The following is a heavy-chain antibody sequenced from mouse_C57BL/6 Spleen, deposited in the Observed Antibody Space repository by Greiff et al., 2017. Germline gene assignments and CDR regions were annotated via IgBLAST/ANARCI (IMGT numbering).Heavy chain of an antibody. J-gene: IGHJ2*01. V-gene: IGHV14-1*01. Sequence: EVHLVESGAELVRPGASVKLSCTASGFNIKDYYMHWVKQRPEQGLEWIGRIDPEDGDTEYAPKFLGKATMTADTSSNSAYLQRRSLTAEDTAVYYCTTPYGSSYFDYWGQGTTLTVSS. CDR1: GFNIKDYY. CDR2: IDPEDGDT. D-gene: IGHD1-1*01. CDR3: TTPYGSSYFDY.